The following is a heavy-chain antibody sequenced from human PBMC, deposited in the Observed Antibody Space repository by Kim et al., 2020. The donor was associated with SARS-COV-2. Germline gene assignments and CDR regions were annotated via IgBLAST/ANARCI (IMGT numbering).Heavy chain of an antibody. J-gene: IGHJ5*02. CDR2: ISSSGSTI. V-gene: IGHV3-48*03. D-gene: IGHD3-10*01. CDR3: AREGYYGLGSWFDP. Sequence: GGSLRLSCAASGFIFSSYEMNWVRQAPGKGLEWVSYISSSGSTIYYADSVKGRFTISRDNAKNSLYLQMNSLRAEDTAVYYCAREGYYGLGSWFDPWGQGSLVTVSS. CDR1: GFIFSSYE.